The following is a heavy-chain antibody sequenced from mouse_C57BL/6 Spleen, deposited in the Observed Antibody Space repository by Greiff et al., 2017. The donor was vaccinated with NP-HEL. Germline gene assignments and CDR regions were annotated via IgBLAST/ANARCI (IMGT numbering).Heavy chain of an antibody. Sequence: VQLQESGPELVKPGASVKLSCKASGYTFTSYDINWVKQRPGQGLEWIGWIYPRDGSTKYNEKFKGKATLTVDTSSSTAYMELHSLTSEDSAVYFCARWGALYDYDGDWYFDVWGTGTTVTVSS. J-gene: IGHJ1*03. V-gene: IGHV1-85*01. CDR2: IYPRDGST. D-gene: IGHD2-4*01. CDR3: ARWGALYDYDGDWYFDV. CDR1: GYTFTSYD.